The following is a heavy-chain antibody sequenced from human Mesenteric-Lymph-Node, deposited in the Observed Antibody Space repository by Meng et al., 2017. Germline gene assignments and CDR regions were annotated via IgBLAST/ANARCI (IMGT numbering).Heavy chain of an antibody. J-gene: IGHJ6*02. CDR1: GFTFSSYS. CDR2: ISSSSSYI. CDR3: ARATYYYYYGMDV. V-gene: IGHV3-21*01. Sequence: GGSLRLSCAASGFTFSSYSMNWVRQAPGKGLEWVSSISSSSSYIYYADSVKGRFTISRDNSKNTLYLQMNSLRAEDTAVYYCARATYYYYYGMDVWGQGTTVTVSS.